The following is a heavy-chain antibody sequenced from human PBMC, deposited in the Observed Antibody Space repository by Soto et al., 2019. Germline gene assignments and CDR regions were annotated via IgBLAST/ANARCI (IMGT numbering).Heavy chain of an antibody. J-gene: IGHJ3*01. CDR1: GFTFRSYS. CDR3: SRDQSLGQPVAFDV. CDR2: ISSNSAYI. V-gene: IGHV3-21*01. Sequence: EVQLVESGGGLVTPGGSLRVSCAASGFTFRSYSMNWVRQAPGKGLEWISTISSNSAYIYYADSVEGRFTISRDNARSSVYLQLNSLRAEDTAIYFCSRDQSLGQPVAFDVWGQGTMVTVSS.